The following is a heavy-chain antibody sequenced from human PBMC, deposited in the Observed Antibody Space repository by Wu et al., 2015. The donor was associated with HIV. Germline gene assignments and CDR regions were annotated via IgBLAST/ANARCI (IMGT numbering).Heavy chain of an antibody. CDR3: ATPGYSSSWIDDAFDI. CDR1: GYTLTSYY. CDR2: INPSGGST. J-gene: IGHJ3*02. Sequence: QVQLVQSGAEVKKPGASVKVSCKASGYTLTSYYMHWVRQAPGQGLEWMGIINPSGGSTSYAQKFQGRVTMTRDTSTSTVYMELSSLRSEDTAVYYCATPGYSSSWIDDAFDIWGQGTMVTVSS. D-gene: IGHD6-13*01. V-gene: IGHV1-46*01.